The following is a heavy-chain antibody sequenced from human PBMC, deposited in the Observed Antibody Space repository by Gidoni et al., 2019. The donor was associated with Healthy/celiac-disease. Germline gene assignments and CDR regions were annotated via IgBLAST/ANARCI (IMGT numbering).Heavy chain of an antibody. CDR1: GFTFSSYS. D-gene: IGHD4-17*01. V-gene: IGHV3-21*01. CDR2: ISSSSRYI. Sequence: EVQLVESVGGLVKPGGSLRLSCAASGFTFSSYSMNWVRQAPGKGLEWVSSISSSSRYIYYADSVKGRFTISRDNAKNSLYLQMNSLRAEDTAVYYCARDLDYGDYPPQYFQHWGQGTLVTVSS. CDR3: ARDLDYGDYPPQYFQH. J-gene: IGHJ1*01.